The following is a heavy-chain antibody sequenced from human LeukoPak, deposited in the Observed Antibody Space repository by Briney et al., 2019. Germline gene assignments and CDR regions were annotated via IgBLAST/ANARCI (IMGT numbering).Heavy chain of an antibody. J-gene: IGHJ1*01. CDR1: GVSINDYY. CDR3: ARIRCGHSGSVCYNH. CDR2: ISHTEGT. V-gene: IGHV4-34*01. D-gene: IGHD3-9*01. Sequence: SETLSLTCGVFGVSINDYYWSWIRQSPGKGLEWIGEISHTEGTRYNPSLESRVTMSVGTSENQLSLKVIFVTAADTAVYYCARIRCGHSGSVCYNHWGLGTLVTVSS.